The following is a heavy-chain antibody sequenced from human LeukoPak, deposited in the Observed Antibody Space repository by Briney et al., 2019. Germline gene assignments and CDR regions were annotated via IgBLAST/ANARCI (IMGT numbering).Heavy chain of an antibody. J-gene: IGHJ5*02. CDR2: INPNSGGT. Sequence: GASVKVSCKASGYTFTGYYMHWVRQAPGQGLEWMGWINPNSGGTNYAQKFQGRVTMTRDTSISTAYMELSRLRSDDTAVYYCARDSYYGSGSYHQAAFDPWGQGTLVTVSS. D-gene: IGHD3-10*01. V-gene: IGHV1-2*02. CDR3: ARDSYYGSGSYHQAAFDP. CDR1: GYTFTGYY.